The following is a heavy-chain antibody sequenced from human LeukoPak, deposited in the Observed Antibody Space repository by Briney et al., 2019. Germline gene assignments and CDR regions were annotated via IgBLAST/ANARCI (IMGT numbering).Heavy chain of an antibody. D-gene: IGHD6-13*01. Sequence: PSETLSPTCTVSGGSISSYYWSWIRQPPGKGLEWIGYIYTSGSTNYNPSLKSRVTISVDTSKNQFSLKLSSVTAADTAVYYCARQYSSSWYDEVTAVLFDPWGQGTLVTVSS. CDR2: IYTSGST. V-gene: IGHV4-4*09. CDR1: GGSISSYY. J-gene: IGHJ5*02. CDR3: ARQYSSSWYDEVTAVLFDP.